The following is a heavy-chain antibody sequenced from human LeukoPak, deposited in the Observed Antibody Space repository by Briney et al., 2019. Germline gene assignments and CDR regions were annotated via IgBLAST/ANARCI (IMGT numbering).Heavy chain of an antibody. CDR2: MNPNSGNT. Sequence: GASVKVSCKASGYTFTGYYMHWVRQAPGQGLEWMGWMNPNSGNTGYAQKFQGRVTITRNTSISTAYMELSSLRSEDTAVYYCARAHYDFWSGYYFDYWGQGTLVTVSS. CDR3: ARAHYDFWSGYYFDY. D-gene: IGHD3-3*01. V-gene: IGHV1-8*03. J-gene: IGHJ4*02. CDR1: GYTFTGYY.